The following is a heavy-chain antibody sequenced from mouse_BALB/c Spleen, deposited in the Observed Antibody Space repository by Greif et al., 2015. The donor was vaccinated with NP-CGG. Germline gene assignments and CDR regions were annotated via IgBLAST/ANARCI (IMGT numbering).Heavy chain of an antibody. CDR1: GYSITSGYY. CDR2: ISYDGSN. Sequence: EVQVVESGPGLVKPSQSLSLTCSVTGYSITSGYYWNWIRQFPGNKLEWMGYISYDGSNNYNPSLRNRISITRDTSKNQFFLELNSVTTEDTATYYCARENGTGYFDYWGQGTTLTVSS. D-gene: IGHD4-1*01. V-gene: IGHV3-6*02. CDR3: ARENGTGYFDY. J-gene: IGHJ2*01.